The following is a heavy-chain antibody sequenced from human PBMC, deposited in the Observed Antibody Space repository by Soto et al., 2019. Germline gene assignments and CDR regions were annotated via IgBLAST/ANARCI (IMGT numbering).Heavy chain of an antibody. J-gene: IGHJ4*02. CDR3: GRLEGLATISYYFDY. V-gene: IGHV4-39*02. CDR2: VYYSGST. D-gene: IGHD3-9*01. Sequence: ETLSLTCTFSGGSVSSSSYYWGWVRQPPGKGLEWIGSVYYSGSTYYNPSLESRVTISVDKSKNHFSLKLMSLSAADTAVYYCGRLEGLATISYYFDYWGQGALVTVSS. CDR1: GGSVSSSSYY.